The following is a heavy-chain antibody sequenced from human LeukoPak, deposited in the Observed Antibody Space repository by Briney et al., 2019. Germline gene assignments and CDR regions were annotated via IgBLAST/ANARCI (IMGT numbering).Heavy chain of an antibody. CDR3: ARDVTGTGYFDY. CDR1: GFTFSSYW. D-gene: IGHD1-20*01. CDR2: ISYHGDKK. Sequence: GGSLRLSCAASGFTFSSYWMSWVRQAPGKGLEWVTVISYHGDKKYYADSAQGRFTVSRDNFKNTVYLQMDSLRPEDAAVYHCARDVTGTGYFDYWGQGTLVTVSS. J-gene: IGHJ4*02. V-gene: IGHV3-30-3*01.